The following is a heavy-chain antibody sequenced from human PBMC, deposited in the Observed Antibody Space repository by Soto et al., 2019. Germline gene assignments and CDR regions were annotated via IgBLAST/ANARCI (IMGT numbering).Heavy chain of an antibody. Sequence: SETLSLTCSVSGGSVSYKTYNWSWIRQPPGKRLEWIGYVYYSGTTNYNPSLKSRVTISVDLSKNRFSLRLSSVTTADTALYYCARTTAVPNTLRSRYFFDYWGQGTLVTVSS. V-gene: IGHV4-61*01. J-gene: IGHJ4*02. CDR3: ARTTAVPNTLRSRYFFDY. D-gene: IGHD4-17*01. CDR2: VYYSGTT. CDR1: GGSVSYKTYN.